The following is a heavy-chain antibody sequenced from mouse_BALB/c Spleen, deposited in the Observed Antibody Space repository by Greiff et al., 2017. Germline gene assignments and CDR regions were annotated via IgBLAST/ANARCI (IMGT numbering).Heavy chain of an antibody. D-gene: IGHD3-3*01. Sequence: EVKLMESGGGLVQPGGSLKLSCAASGFTFSSYTMSWVRQTPEKRLEWVATISSGGSYTYYPDSVKGRFTISRDNAKNTLYLQMSSLKSEDTAMYYCTRDGRALAYWGQGTLVTVSA. J-gene: IGHJ3*01. CDR2: ISSGGSYT. CDR1: GFTFSSYT. V-gene: IGHV5-6-4*01. CDR3: TRDGRALAY.